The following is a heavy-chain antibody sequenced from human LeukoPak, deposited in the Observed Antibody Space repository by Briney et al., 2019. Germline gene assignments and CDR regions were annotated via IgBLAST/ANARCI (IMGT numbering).Heavy chain of an antibody. CDR2: IWYDGSNK. Sequence: GGSLRLSCAASGFTFSSYGMHWVRQAPGKGLEGVAVIWYDGSNKYYADSVKGRFTISRDNSKNTLYLQMNSLRAEDTAVYYCAIETGSSDAFDIWGQGTMVTVSS. V-gene: IGHV3-30*02. CDR3: AIETGSSDAFDI. J-gene: IGHJ3*02. CDR1: GFTFSSYG. D-gene: IGHD3-10*01.